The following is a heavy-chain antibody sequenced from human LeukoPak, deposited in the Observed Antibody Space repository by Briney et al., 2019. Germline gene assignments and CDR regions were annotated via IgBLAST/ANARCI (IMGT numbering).Heavy chain of an antibody. V-gene: IGHV3-11*04. CDR1: GFTFSDYY. CDR2: ISSSGSTI. D-gene: IGHD3-22*01. Sequence: GGSLRLSCAASGFTFSDYYMSWIRQAPGKGLEWVSYISSSGSTIYYADSVKGRFTISRDNAKNSLYLQMNSLRAEDTAVYYCAKANYYDSSGYYGYWGQGTLVTVSS. CDR3: AKANYYDSSGYYGY. J-gene: IGHJ4*02.